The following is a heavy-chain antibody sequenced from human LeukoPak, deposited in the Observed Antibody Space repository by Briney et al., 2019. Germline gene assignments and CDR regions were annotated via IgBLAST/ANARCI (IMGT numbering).Heavy chain of an antibody. D-gene: IGHD3-22*01. CDR3: ANGAYYYDSSGSTGY. V-gene: IGHV3-30*18. CDR2: ITYDGSNK. J-gene: IGHJ4*02. Sequence: GGSLRLSCAASGFTFSSYGMHWVRQAPGKGLEWVAVITYDGSNKHYADSVKSRFTISRDNSKNTLYLQMNSLRAEDTAVYYCANGAYYYDSSGSTGYWGQGTLVTVSS. CDR1: GFTFSSYG.